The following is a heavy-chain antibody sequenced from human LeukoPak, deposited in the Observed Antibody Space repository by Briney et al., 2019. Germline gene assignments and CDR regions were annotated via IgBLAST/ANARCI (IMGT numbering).Heavy chain of an antibody. D-gene: IGHD6-13*01. V-gene: IGHV3-30*02. CDR2: IRYDGSNK. Sequence: GGSLRLSCAASGFTFSTYGMHWVRQAPGKGLEWVAFIRYDGSNKYYADSVKGRFTISRDNSKNSLYLQMNSLGAEDTAVYYCAKDRDIAAAGYLFDYWGQGTPVTVSS. CDR1: GFTFSTYG. J-gene: IGHJ4*02. CDR3: AKDRDIAAAGYLFDY.